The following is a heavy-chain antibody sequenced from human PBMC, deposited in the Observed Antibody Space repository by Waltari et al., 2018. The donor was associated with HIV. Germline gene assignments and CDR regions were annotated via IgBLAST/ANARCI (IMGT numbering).Heavy chain of an antibody. CDR1: GGSISSYY. D-gene: IGHD4-17*01. Sequence: QVQLQESGPGLVQPSETLSLTCTVSGGSISSYYWNWIRPPPGKGLEWIGYIYYSGSTNYYPSLRSRVTISVDSSKNQFSLKLSSVTAADTAVYYCARGAYGDILLGIDYWGQGTLVTVSS. CDR2: IYYSGST. V-gene: IGHV4-59*01. J-gene: IGHJ4*02. CDR3: ARGAYGDILLGIDY.